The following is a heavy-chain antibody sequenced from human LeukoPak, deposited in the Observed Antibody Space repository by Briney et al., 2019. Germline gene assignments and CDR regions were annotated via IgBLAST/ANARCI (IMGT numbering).Heavy chain of an antibody. V-gene: IGHV3-15*01. CDR2: IKSKTDGGTT. CDR1: GFTFSNAW. CDR3: TTADYDFWSGYPFDH. J-gene: IGHJ4*02. Sequence: GGSLRLSCAASGFTFSNAWMSWVRQAPGKGLEWVGRIKSKTDGGTTDYAAPVKGRFTISRDDSKNTLYLQMNSLKTEDTAVYYCTTADYDFWSGYPFDHWGQGTLVTVSS. D-gene: IGHD3-3*01.